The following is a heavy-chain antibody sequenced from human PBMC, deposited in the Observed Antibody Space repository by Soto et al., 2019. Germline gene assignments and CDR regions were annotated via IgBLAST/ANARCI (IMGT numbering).Heavy chain of an antibody. CDR1: GFTFSVYA. Sequence: PGGSLRLSCAATGFTFSVYAMTWVRQAPGKGLEWVSAVTANGGSTYSADSVKGRFTISRDNSKNTLFPQMNSLRAEDTAVYYCASLGVGDWANYYYYYGMDVWGQGTTVTVSS. D-gene: IGHD2-21*02. V-gene: IGHV3-23*01. CDR3: ASLGVGDWANYYYYYGMDV. CDR2: VTANGGST. J-gene: IGHJ6*02.